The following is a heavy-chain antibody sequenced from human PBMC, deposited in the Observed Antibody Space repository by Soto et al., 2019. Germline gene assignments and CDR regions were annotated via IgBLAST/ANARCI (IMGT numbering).Heavy chain of an antibody. CDR1: GYTFPRYG. D-gene: IGHD1-26*01. Sequence: DSVKVACKASGYTFPRYGLNGVRQAPGQGLEWMGWISAYNGNTNYAQKFQGRVTMTTDTSTSTAYMELSSLRSEDTAVYYCARVTGGSYENDYWGQGTLVTVSS. V-gene: IGHV1-18*01. CDR2: ISAYNGNT. CDR3: ARVTGGSYENDY. J-gene: IGHJ4*02.